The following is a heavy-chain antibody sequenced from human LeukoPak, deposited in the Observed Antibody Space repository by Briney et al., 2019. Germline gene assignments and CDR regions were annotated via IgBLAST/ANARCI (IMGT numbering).Heavy chain of an antibody. CDR1: GFTFSSYW. V-gene: IGHV3-74*01. J-gene: IGHJ4*02. Sequence: GGSLRLSCAASGFTFSSYWMHWVRQAPGKGLVWVSRINSDGSSTSYADSVKGRFTISRDNAKNTLYLQMNSLRAEDTAVYYCARGNTWFGEFDYWGQGTLVTVSS. D-gene: IGHD3-10*01. CDR2: INSDGSST. CDR3: ARGNTWFGEFDY.